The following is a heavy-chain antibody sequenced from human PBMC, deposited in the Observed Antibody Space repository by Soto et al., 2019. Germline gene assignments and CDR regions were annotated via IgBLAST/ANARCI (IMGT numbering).Heavy chain of an antibody. CDR2: IYSGGST. J-gene: IGHJ6*03. CDR1: GFTVSSNY. D-gene: IGHD3-10*01. CDR3: ARDTGGVRGVIQDSYYYSYIDV. V-gene: IGHV3-66*01. Sequence: EVQLVESGGGLVQPGGSLRLSCAASGFTVSSNYMSWVRQAPGKGLEWVSVIYSGGSTYYADSVKGRFTISRDNSKTTLYLQMHSLRAEDTAVYYCARDTGGVRGVIQDSYYYSYIDVWGKGPTVTVSS.